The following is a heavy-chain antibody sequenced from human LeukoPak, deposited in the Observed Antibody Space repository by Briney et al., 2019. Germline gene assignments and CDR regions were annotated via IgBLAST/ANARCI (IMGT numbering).Heavy chain of an antibody. Sequence: ASVKVSCKASGYTFTSYYMHWVRQAPGQGLEWMGIINPSGGSTSYAQKFQGRVTMTRDTSTSTVYMELSSLRSEDTAVCYCAREITMVRGVYYYYYYGMDVWGQGTTVTVSS. CDR3: AREITMVRGVYYYYYYGMDV. D-gene: IGHD3-10*01. CDR1: GYTFTSYY. CDR2: INPSGGST. J-gene: IGHJ6*02. V-gene: IGHV1-46*01.